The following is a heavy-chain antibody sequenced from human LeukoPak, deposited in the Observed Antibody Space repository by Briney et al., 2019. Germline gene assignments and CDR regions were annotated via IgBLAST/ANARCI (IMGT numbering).Heavy chain of an antibody. CDR2: ISSSGSYI. CDR3: ARDYGSGSYFPGGDAFDI. CDR1: GFTFSSYS. J-gene: IGHJ3*02. Sequence: GGSLRLSCAASGFTFSSYSMNWVRQAPGKGLEWVSSISSSGSYIYYADSVKGRFTISRDNAKNSLYLQMNSLRAEDTAVYYCARDYGSGSYFPGGDAFDIWGQGTMVTVSS. D-gene: IGHD3-10*01. V-gene: IGHV3-21*01.